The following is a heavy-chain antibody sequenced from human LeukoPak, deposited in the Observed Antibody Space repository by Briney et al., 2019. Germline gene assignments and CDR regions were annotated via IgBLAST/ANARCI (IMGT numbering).Heavy chain of an antibody. CDR2: IYSGGST. V-gene: IGHV3-53*01. J-gene: IGHJ4*02. CDR3: ARDRYYGSGSFDY. Sequence: GGSLRLSCAASGFTVSSNYMSWVRQAPGKGLEWVSVIYSGGSTYYADSVKGRFTISRDNSKNTLYLQMNSLRAEDTAVYYCARDRYYGSGSFDYWGQGTLVTVSS. D-gene: IGHD3-10*01. CDR1: GFTVSSNY.